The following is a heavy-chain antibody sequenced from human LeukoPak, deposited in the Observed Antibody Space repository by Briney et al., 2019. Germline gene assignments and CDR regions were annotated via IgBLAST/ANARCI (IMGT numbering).Heavy chain of an antibody. J-gene: IGHJ4*02. V-gene: IGHV3-66*01. D-gene: IGHD3-22*01. CDR3: ARDVWLDYYDSSGYYAPSAY. Sequence: GGSLRLSCAASGFTVSSNYMSWVRQAPGKGLEWVSVIYSGGSTYYADSVKGRFTISRDNSKNPLYLQINSLTAEDTAVYYCARDVWLDYYDSSGYYAPSAYWGQGTLVTVSS. CDR2: IYSGGST. CDR1: GFTVSSNY.